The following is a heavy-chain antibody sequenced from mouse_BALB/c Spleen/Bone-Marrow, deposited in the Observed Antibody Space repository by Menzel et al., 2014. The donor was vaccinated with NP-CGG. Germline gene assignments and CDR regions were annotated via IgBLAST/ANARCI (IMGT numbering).Heavy chain of an antibody. CDR2: INPDSSTI. Sequence: EVMLVESGGGLVQPGGSLKLSCAASGSDFSRYWMSWVRQAPGKGLKWIGEINPDSSTINYTPSLKDKFIISRDNAKNTLYLQMRKVRSEDTALYYCARQGYYGYSDYWGQGTTLTVSS. D-gene: IGHD1-2*01. CDR3: ARQGYYGYSDY. V-gene: IGHV4-1*02. CDR1: GSDFSRYW. J-gene: IGHJ2*01.